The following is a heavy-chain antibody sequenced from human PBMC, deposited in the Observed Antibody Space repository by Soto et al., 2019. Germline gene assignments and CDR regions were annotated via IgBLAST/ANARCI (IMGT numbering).Heavy chain of an antibody. CDR2: MSGSGGST. J-gene: IGHJ4*02. V-gene: IGHV3-23*01. CDR3: AKDRSVTTMVVNFDY. D-gene: IGHD5-18*01. Sequence: PGGSLRLSCAASGFTLSSYAMSWVRQAPGKGLEWVSAMSGSGGSTYYADSVKGRFTISRDNSKNTLYLQMNNLRAEDTAVYYCAKDRSVTTMVVNFDYWGQGTLVTVSS. CDR1: GFTLSSYA.